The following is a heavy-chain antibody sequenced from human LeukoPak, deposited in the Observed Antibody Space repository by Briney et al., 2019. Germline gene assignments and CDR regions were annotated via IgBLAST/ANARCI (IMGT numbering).Heavy chain of an antibody. D-gene: IGHD2-15*01. V-gene: IGHV4-39*01. CDR2: IYYGGST. Sequence: KSSETLSLTCTVSGDSMSSSNHYWVWIRQPPGKGLEWIGSIYYGGSTYYNPSLKSRVTISLDTSKNQFSLKLSSVTAADTAVYHCARRSHCTGASCYPVWGQGTTVTVSS. J-gene: IGHJ6*02. CDR3: ARRSHCTGASCYPV. CDR1: GDSMSSSNHY.